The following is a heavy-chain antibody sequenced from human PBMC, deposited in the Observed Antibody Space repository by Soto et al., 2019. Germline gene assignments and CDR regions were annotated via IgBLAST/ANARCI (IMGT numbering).Heavy chain of an antibody. CDR1: GYTFTSYD. CDR2: MNPNSGNT. J-gene: IGHJ5*02. V-gene: IGHV1-8*01. Sequence: QVPLVQSGAEVKKPGASVKVSCKASGYTFTSYDINWVRQATGQGLEWMGWMNPNSGNTGYAQKFQGRVTMTRNTSISKAYMERSSLRSEDTAVYYCAKSRRAATPGWFDPWGQGTLVTVSS. CDR3: AKSRRAATPGWFDP. D-gene: IGHD2-15*01.